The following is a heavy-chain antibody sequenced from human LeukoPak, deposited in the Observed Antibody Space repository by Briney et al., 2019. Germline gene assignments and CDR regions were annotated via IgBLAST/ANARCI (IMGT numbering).Heavy chain of an antibody. Sequence: SETLSLTCAVSGYSISSGYYWGWIRQPPGKGLEWIGSIYHSGSTYYNPSLKSRDTISVDTSKNQFSLKLSSVTAADTAVYYCALGYYYDSSGSPFDYWGQGTLVTVSS. CDR1: GYSISSGYY. D-gene: IGHD3-22*01. CDR3: ALGYYYDSSGSPFDY. J-gene: IGHJ4*02. CDR2: IYHSGST. V-gene: IGHV4-38-2*01.